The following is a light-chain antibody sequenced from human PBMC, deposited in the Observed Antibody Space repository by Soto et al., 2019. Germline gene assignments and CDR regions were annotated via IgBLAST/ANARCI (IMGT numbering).Light chain of an antibody. Sequence: DVPMTQSPSSLSASVGDRVTITCRASQNIADYLNWYQQKPGTAPKLLIYASSRLQSGVPSRFSGSGSGTDFTLAISSLQPEDFATYYCQQSYSVPRTFGGGTKVE. V-gene: IGKV1-39*01. J-gene: IGKJ4*01. CDR2: ASS. CDR3: QQSYSVPRT. CDR1: QNIADY.